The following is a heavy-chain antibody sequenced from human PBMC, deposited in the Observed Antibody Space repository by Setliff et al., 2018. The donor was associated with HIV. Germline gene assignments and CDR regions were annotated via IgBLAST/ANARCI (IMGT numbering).Heavy chain of an antibody. CDR1: GDSIGDYY. V-gene: IGHV4-4*07. J-gene: IGHJ2*01. Sequence: SETLSLTCTVSGDSIGDYYWNWIRQPAGKGLEWIGRVYASAYSNYNPSLKSRVTMSVDTSQNQFSLKLRSVNAADTAVYYCARDWVTRSNYYGSGSPWYFDFWGRGILVTAPQ. D-gene: IGHD3-10*01. CDR3: ARDWVTRSNYYGSGSPWYFDF. CDR2: VYASAYS.